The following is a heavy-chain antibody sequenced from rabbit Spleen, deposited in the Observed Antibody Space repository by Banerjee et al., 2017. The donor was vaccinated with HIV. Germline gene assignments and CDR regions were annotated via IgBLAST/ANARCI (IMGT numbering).Heavy chain of an antibody. Sequence: QSLEESGGDLVKPGASLTLTCKASGFSLSNNYYMCWVRQAPGKGLEWIGCIYTTSSGSTYYASGAKGRFIMSRTSSTTVTLQMTSLTAADTATYFCARDLVAVIGWNFDLWGPGTLVTVS. J-gene: IGHJ4*01. V-gene: IGHV1S40*01. D-gene: IGHD1-1*01. CDR1: GFSLSNNYY. CDR3: ARDLVAVIGWNFDL. CDR2: IYTTSSGST.